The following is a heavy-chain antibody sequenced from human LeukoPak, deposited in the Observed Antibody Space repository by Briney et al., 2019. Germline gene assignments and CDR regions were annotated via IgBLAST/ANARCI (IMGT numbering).Heavy chain of an antibody. J-gene: IGHJ4*02. Sequence: TGGSLRLSCAASGFTFSPYSMNWIRQAPGKGLEWVSYITGSSNRIHYADSVRGRFTISRDNAMNSLHLQMNSLRDEDTAMYYCARSVEGALDFWGQGTLVTVSS. D-gene: IGHD6-19*01. CDR1: GFTFSPYS. CDR2: ITGSSNRI. V-gene: IGHV3-48*02. CDR3: ARSVEGALDF.